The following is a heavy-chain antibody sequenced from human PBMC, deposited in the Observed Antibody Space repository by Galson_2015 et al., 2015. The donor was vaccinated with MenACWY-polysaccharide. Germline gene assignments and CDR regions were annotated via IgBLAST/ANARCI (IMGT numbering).Heavy chain of an antibody. J-gene: IGHJ6*02. CDR1: GFTLSSYG. V-gene: IGHV3-30*18. CDR2: ISYDGSNNK. Sequence: SLRLSCAASGFTLSSYGMHWVRQVPGKGLEWVAVISYDGSNNKYYAESVKGRFTISRDNSKNTLYLQMNSLRAEDTAVYHCAKDIGRYYYGMDVWGQGTTVTVSS. CDR3: AKDIGRYYYGMDV.